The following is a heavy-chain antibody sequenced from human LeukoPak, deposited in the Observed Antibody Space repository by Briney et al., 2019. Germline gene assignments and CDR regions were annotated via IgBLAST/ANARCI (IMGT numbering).Heavy chain of an antibody. CDR1: GFTFSSYA. Sequence: GGSLRLSCAASGFTFSSYAMHWVRQAPGKGLEWVAVISYDGSNKYYADSVKGRFTISRDNSKNTLYLQMNSLRAEDTAVYYCARGLGYCSSTSCYPGYYFDYWGQGTLVTVSS. CDR2: ISYDGSNK. D-gene: IGHD2-2*01. V-gene: IGHV3-30-3*01. J-gene: IGHJ4*02. CDR3: ARGLGYCSSTSCYPGYYFDY.